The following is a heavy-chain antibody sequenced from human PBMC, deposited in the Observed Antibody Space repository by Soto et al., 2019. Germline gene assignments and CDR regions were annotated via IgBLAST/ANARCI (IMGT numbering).Heavy chain of an antibody. V-gene: IGHV3-23*01. Sequence: PGGSLRLSCAASGFTFSSYAMSWVRQAPGKGLEWVSAIRGSGGSTCYADSVKGRFTISRDNSKNTLYLQMNSLRAEDTAVYYCAKDGNWNYYDSSGPPVPDYWGQGTLVTVSS. CDR1: GFTFSSYA. J-gene: IGHJ4*02. D-gene: IGHD3-22*01. CDR2: IRGSGGST. CDR3: AKDGNWNYYDSSGPPVPDY.